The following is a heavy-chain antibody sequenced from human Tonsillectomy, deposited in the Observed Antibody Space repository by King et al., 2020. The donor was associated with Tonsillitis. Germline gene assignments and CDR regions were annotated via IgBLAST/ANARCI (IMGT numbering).Heavy chain of an antibody. CDR2: ISPYTGNT. V-gene: IGHV1-18*01. Sequence: VQLVQSGAEVKKPGASVKVSCKASGYTFTSYGLSWIRQAPGQGLEWMGWISPYTGNTNYAQKLQGRVSMTTDTSTSTAYMELRSLRSDDTAIYYCARDYYDTVDFHYYYYAMDVWGQGTTVTVSS. CDR1: GYTFTSYG. CDR3: ARDYYDTVDFHYYYYAMDV. D-gene: IGHD3-22*01. J-gene: IGHJ6*02.